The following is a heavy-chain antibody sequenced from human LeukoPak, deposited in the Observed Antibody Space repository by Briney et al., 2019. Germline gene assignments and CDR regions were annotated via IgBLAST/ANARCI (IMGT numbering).Heavy chain of an antibody. CDR3: ARDRQCGY. Sequence: ASVKVSCKASGYTFTSYGISWVRQAPGQGLEWMGWISPYNGNTNYAPKLQGRLTTTTDTSTSTAYMELRCLRSDDTAVYYCARDRQCGYWGQGTLVTVSS. V-gene: IGHV1-18*01. CDR2: ISPYNGNT. J-gene: IGHJ4*02. CDR1: GYTFTSYG. D-gene: IGHD2-21*01.